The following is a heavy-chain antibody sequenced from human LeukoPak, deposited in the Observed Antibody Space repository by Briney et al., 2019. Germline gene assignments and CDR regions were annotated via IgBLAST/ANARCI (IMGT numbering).Heavy chain of an antibody. CDR1: GGSITGYS. CDR3: ARHAYYYDSSGYAQIDY. V-gene: IGHV4-59*08. CDR2: IYYSGDT. J-gene: IGHJ4*02. D-gene: IGHD3-22*01. Sequence: SETLSLTCTVSGGSITGYSWSWIRQPPGRGLEWIAYIYYSGDTNYNPSLKSRVIVSVDTSKNQFSLKLTSVTAADTAVYYCARHAYYYDSSGYAQIDYWGQGTLVTVSS.